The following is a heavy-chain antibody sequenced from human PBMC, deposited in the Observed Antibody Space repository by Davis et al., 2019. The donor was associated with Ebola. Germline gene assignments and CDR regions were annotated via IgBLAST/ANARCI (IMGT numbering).Heavy chain of an antibody. J-gene: IGHJ6*02. Sequence: PSETLSLTCTVSGGPISSYYWSWIRQPPGKGLECIGHVYNSERTNYNPSLKSRVTISVDTSKSHFSLKVSSVTAADTAVYYCARDPGEGYWSYPMDVWGQGTTVTVSS. CDR2: VYNSERT. CDR1: GGPISSYY. D-gene: IGHD2-8*02. CDR3: ARDPGEGYWSYPMDV. V-gene: IGHV4-59*01.